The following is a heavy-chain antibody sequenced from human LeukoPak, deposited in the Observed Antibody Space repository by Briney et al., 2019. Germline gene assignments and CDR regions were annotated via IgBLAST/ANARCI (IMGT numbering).Heavy chain of an antibody. CDR3: ARDLGGSPKGYFDL. D-gene: IGHD3-16*01. Sequence: ASVKVSCKASGYTFTSYGISWVRQAPGQGLDWMECISAYNGNTNYAQKPQGRVTMTTDTSTSTAYMELRSLRSDDTAVYYCARDLGGSPKGYFDLWGRGTLVTVSS. V-gene: IGHV1-18*01. CDR1: GYTFTSYG. J-gene: IGHJ2*01. CDR2: ISAYNGNT.